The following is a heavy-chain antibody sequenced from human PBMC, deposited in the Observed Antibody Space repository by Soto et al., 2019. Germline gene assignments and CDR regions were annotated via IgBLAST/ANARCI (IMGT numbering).Heavy chain of an antibody. CDR3: AKGGSYYYDSSGAGVFDY. D-gene: IGHD3-22*01. J-gene: IGHJ4*02. CDR1: GFTFSSYA. Sequence: PGGSLRLSCAASGFTFSSYAMSWVRQAPGKGLEWVSAISGSGGSTYYADSVKGRFTISRDNSKNTLYLQMNSLRAEDTVVYYCAKGGSYYYDSSGAGVFDYWGQGTLVTVSS. CDR2: ISGSGGST. V-gene: IGHV3-23*01.